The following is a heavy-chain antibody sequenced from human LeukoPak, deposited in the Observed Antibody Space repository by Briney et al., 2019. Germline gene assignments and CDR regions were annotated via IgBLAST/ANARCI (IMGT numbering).Heavy chain of an antibody. J-gene: IGHJ4*02. CDR1: GYTFTGYY. CDR2: INPNSGGT. V-gene: IGHV1-2*02. Sequence: ASVKVSCKASGYTFTGYYMYWVRQAPGQGLEWMGWINPNSGGTNYAQKFQGRVTMTRDTSISTAYMELSRLRSDDTAVYYCARVPQSDPRAAAGIGYWGQGTLVTVSS. CDR3: ARVPQSDPRAAAGIGY. D-gene: IGHD6-13*01.